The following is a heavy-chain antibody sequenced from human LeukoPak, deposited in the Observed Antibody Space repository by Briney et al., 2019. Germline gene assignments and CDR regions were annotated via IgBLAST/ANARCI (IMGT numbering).Heavy chain of an antibody. CDR1: GYTFTGYY. Sequence: ASLKVSCKASGYTFTGYYMPWVRQSPGQGLKWRGWINPNSGGTNYAQKFQGRVTMTRDTSISTAYMELSRLRSDDTAVYYCARVVTAAVAFDYWGQGTLVTVSS. V-gene: IGHV1-2*02. D-gene: IGHD2-2*01. CDR2: INPNSGGT. CDR3: ARVVTAAVAFDY. J-gene: IGHJ4*02.